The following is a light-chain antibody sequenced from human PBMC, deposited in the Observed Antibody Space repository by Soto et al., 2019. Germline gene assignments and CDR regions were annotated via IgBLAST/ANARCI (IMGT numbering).Light chain of an antibody. Sequence: EIVLTQSPATLSLSPGESGTLSCRASQSVGSYLAWYQQKPGQAPRLLIFDSSNTAPGLPARFSGRGSGTDFTLTSSNVEPEDFAVYYCQHRSNCPFTFGPGTKV. CDR3: QHRSNCPFT. J-gene: IGKJ3*01. CDR1: QSVGSY. V-gene: IGKV3-11*01. CDR2: DSS.